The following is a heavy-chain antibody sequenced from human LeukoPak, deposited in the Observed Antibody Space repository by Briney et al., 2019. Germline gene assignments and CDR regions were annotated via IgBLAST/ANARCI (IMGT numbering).Heavy chain of an antibody. D-gene: IGHD6-6*01. Sequence: QPGRSLRLSCAASGFTFSSYGMHWVRQAPGKGLEWVAVISYDGSNKYYADSVKGRFTISRDNAKNSLYLQMNSLRAEDTAVYYCARGTGTYSSSYSSDYWGQGTLVTVSS. J-gene: IGHJ4*02. CDR3: ARGTGTYSSSYSSDY. CDR1: GFTFSSYG. CDR2: ISYDGSNK. V-gene: IGHV3-30*03.